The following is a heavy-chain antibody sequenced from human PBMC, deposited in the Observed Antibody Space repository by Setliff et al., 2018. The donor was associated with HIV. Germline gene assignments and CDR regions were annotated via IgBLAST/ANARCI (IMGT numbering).Heavy chain of an antibody. CDR3: AHSYCSSTSCYPHYYYYMDV. CDR2: IYWDDDK. Sequence: TLVKPTQTLTLTCTFSGFSLTTSGVGVGWIRQPPGKALEWRALIYWDDDKRYNPSLKNRLTITKATSKNQVVLIMTNMDPVDTATYYCAHSYCSSTSCYPHYYYYMDVWGKGTTVTVSS. J-gene: IGHJ6*03. V-gene: IGHV2-5*02. D-gene: IGHD2-2*01. CDR1: GFSLTTSGVG.